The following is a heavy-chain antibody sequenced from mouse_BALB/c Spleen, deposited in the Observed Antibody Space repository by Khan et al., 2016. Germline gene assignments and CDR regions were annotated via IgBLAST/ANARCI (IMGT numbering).Heavy chain of an antibody. D-gene: IGHD1-1*01. CDR3: ARRDYGSSYKGFAY. CDR2: ISSGGSYT. J-gene: IGHJ3*01. CDR1: GFAFSSYD. V-gene: IGHV5-9*02. Sequence: EVELVESGGGLVKPGGSLKLSCAASGFAFSSYDMSWVRQTPEKRLEWVATISSGGSYTYYPDSVKGRFTISSDNARNTLYLQMSGLRSEDTALYYGARRDYGSSYKGFAYWGQGTLVTVSA.